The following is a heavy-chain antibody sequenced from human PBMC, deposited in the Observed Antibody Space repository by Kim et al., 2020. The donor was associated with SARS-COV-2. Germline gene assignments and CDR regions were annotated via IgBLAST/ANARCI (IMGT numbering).Heavy chain of an antibody. J-gene: IGHJ4*02. Sequence: SETLSLTCTVSGGSISNYYWFWIRQPPGGGLEWLAEIHYSGNTDHNPSLRSRLTISIDTSQNQFSLSLTSVTAADTAVYYCERRAGGFGEGQFDYWGQGTLVTVSS. CDR1: GGSISNYY. V-gene: IGHV4-59*08. CDR3: ERRAGGFGEGQFDY. D-gene: IGHD3-10*01. CDR2: IHYSGNT.